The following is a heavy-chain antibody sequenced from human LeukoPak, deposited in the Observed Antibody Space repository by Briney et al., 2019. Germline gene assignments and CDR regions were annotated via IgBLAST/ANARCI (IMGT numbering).Heavy chain of an antibody. J-gene: IGHJ6*01. V-gene: IGHV1-2*02. CDR1: GYTFTGYY. CDR2: INPNSGGT. D-gene: IGHD2-2*02. CDR3: ASGAYCSSPSCYTYYSGMDV. Sequence: ASVKVSCKASGYTFTGYYMHWVRQAPGQGREWMGWINPNSGGTNYAQKFQGRVTMTRDTSISTAYMDLSRLRSDDTAVYYCASGAYCSSPSCYTYYSGMDVWGQGTTVTVSS.